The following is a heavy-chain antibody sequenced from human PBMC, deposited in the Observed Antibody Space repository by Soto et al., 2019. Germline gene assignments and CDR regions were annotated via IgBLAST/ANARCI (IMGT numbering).Heavy chain of an antibody. Sequence: GGSLRLSCVASGFIFSDYAMTWVRQAPGKGLQWVATISASGGNIEYADSLKGRFTISRDNSKNSVYLQLSGLTADDTAVHYCAKVAGGLGYFDLWGRGXLVTVYS. V-gene: IGHV3-23*01. CDR1: GFIFSDYA. D-gene: IGHD3-16*01. J-gene: IGHJ2*01. CDR3: AKVAGGLGYFDL. CDR2: ISASGGNI.